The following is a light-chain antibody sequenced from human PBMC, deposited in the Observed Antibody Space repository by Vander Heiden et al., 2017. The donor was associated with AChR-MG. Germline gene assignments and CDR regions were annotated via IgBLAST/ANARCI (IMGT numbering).Light chain of an antibody. V-gene: IGKV3-15*01. J-gene: IGKJ1*01. Sequence: ETVMTQSPPTLSVSPGERATLSCRASQDIGTDLAWYQHKPGQGPRLLIYGASNRATGVPDRFSGGGSRKNFTLTINNPRSEDVGVYYCQQYANWPLWTFGSGDQGG. CDR2: GAS. CDR1: QDIGTD. CDR3: QQYANWPLWT.